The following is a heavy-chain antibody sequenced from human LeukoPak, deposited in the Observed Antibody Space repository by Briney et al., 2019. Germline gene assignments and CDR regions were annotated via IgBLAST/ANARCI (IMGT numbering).Heavy chain of an antibody. CDR2: ISGAGDST. CDR1: GFTFSSYT. V-gene: IGHV3-23*01. CDR3: AKRENYYDSSGYHYVGAFDI. D-gene: IGHD3-22*01. Sequence: GGSLRLSCAASGFTFSSYTMSWVRQAPGKGLEWVAAISGAGDSTYHADSVKGRFTISRDNSKNTMSLQMNSLRAEDTAVYYCAKRENYYDSSGYHYVGAFDIWGQGTMVTVSS. J-gene: IGHJ3*02.